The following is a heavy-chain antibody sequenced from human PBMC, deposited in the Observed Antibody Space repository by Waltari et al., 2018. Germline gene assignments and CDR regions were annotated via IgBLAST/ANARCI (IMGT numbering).Heavy chain of an antibody. CDR2: SSSSSSYI. D-gene: IGHD2-2*01. J-gene: IGHJ6*02. V-gene: IGHV3-21*01. Sequence: EVQLVESGGGLVKPGGSLRLSCAASGFTFSSYSMNWVRQAPGQGLEWVCASSSSSSYIYYPDSVKGRFTSSRDNAKNSLYLQMNSLRVEDTAVYYCARPYCSSTSCYFYGMDVWGQGTTVTVSS. CDR3: ARPYCSSTSCYFYGMDV. CDR1: GFTFSSYS.